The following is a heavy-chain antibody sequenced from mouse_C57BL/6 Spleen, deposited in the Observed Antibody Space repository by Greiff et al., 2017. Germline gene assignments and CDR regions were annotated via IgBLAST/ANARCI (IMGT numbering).Heavy chain of an antibody. D-gene: IGHD1-1*01. CDR3: QRPGSSYVYAMDD. CDR2: IRLKSDNYAT. CDR1: GFTFSNYW. J-gene: IGHJ4*01. Sequence: EVQGVESGGGLVQPGGSMKLSCVASGFTFSNYWMNWVRQSPEKGLEWVAQIRLKSDNYATHYAESVKGRFTISRDDSKSSVYLQRNNLRAEDTGIYYSQRPGSSYVYAMDDWGQGTSVTVA. V-gene: IGHV6-3*01.